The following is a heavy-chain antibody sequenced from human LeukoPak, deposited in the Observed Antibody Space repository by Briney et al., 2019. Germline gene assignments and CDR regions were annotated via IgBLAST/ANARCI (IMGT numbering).Heavy chain of an antibody. CDR2: INHSGST. D-gene: IGHD4-11*01. J-gene: IGHJ6*02. CDR1: GGSFSGYY. Sequence: SETLSLTCAVYGGSFSGYYWSWIRQPPGKGLEWIGEINHSGSTNYNPSLKSRVTISVDTSKNQFSLKLSSVTAADTAVYYCAREVYSPPYGMDVWGQGTTVTVSS. CDR3: AREVYSPPYGMDV. V-gene: IGHV4-34*01.